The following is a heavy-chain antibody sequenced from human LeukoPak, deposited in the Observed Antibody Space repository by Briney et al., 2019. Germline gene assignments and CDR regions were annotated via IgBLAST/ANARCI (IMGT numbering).Heavy chain of an antibody. J-gene: IGHJ4*02. V-gene: IGHV5-51*01. Sequence: GESLKISCKGSGYGFPNYWIAWVRQMPGKGLEWMGIIYPADSQTKYSPSFQGQVTISADQSINTAYLQWSSLRASDTAMYFCARLTGYFPGVHFDYCGQGTLVTVSS. CDR1: GYGFPNYW. CDR3: ARLTGYFPGVHFDY. CDR2: IYPADSQT. D-gene: IGHD1-1*01.